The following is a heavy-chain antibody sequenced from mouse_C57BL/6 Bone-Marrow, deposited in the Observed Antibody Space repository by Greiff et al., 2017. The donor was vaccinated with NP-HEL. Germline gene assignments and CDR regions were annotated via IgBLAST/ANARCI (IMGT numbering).Heavy chain of an antibody. D-gene: IGHD3-3*01. J-gene: IGHJ3*01. CDR1: EYEFPSHD. V-gene: IGHV5-2*01. CDR3: ARHGGRAY. Sequence: EVQVVESGGGLVQPGESLKLSCESNEYEFPSHDMSWVRKTPEKRLELVAAINSDGGSTYYPDTMERRILDTRDNTKKTQYLRMSSLRSEDAALYYCARHGGRAYWGQGTLVTVTA. CDR2: INSDGGST.